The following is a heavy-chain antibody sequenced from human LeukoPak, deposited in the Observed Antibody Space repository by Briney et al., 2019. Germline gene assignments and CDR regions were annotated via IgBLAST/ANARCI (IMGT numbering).Heavy chain of an antibody. CDR1: GFTFGSYS. CDR2: ISSSSSYI. J-gene: IGHJ5*02. V-gene: IGHV3-21*01. Sequence: GGSLRLSCAASGFTFGSYSMDWVRQAPGKGLEWVSCISSSSSYIYYADSVKGRFTISRDNAQNSLYLQMNSLRAEDTAVYYCARGVGDTGSNWFDPWGQGTLVTVSS. CDR3: ARGVGDTGSNWFDP. D-gene: IGHD2-21*02.